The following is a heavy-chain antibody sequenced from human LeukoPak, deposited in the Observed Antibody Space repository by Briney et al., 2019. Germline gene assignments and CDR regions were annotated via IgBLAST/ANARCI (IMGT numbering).Heavy chain of an antibody. CDR1: GYTFTGYY. D-gene: IGHD6-6*01. Sequence: GASVTVSCKASGYTFTGYYMHWERQAPGQGLERMGWINPNSGGTNYAQKFQGRVTMTRDTSISTAYMELSRLRSDDTAVYYCARGIRSSSSSNDAFDIWGQGTMVTVSS. J-gene: IGHJ3*02. CDR3: ARGIRSSSSSNDAFDI. CDR2: INPNSGGT. V-gene: IGHV1-2*02.